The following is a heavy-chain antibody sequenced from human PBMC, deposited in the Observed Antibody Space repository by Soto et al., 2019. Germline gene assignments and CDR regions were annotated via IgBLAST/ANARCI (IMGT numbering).Heavy chain of an antibody. J-gene: IGHJ4*02. CDR2: ISYDETNE. CDR3: ARETSGSSGYQFDY. Sequence: GGSLRLSCVASGFTFGSHGMHWVRQAPGKGLEWVAVISYDETNEHYVDSVKGRFTISRDNSKNTLYLQMNSLRAEDTAVYYCARETSGSSGYQFDYWGQGTLVTVSS. V-gene: IGHV3-30*03. CDR1: GFTFGSHG. D-gene: IGHD3-22*01.